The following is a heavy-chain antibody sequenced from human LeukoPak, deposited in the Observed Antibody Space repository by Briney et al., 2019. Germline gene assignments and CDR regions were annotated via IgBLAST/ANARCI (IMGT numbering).Heavy chain of an antibody. Sequence: GSLRLSCAASGFTFRNYDMNWVRQAPGKGLEWIGEINHSGSTNYNPSLKSRVTISVDTSKNQFSLKLSSVTAADTAVYYCARGRPSQSQRRYYYMDVWGKGTTVTVSS. D-gene: IGHD1-1*01. CDR2: INHSGST. CDR1: GFTFRNYD. V-gene: IGHV4-34*01. CDR3: ARGRPSQSQRRYYYMDV. J-gene: IGHJ6*03.